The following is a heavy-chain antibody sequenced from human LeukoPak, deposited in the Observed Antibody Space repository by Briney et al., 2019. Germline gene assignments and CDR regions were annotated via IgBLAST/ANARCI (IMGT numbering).Heavy chain of an antibody. Sequence: SQTLSLTCAISGDSVSSNSAAWNWIRQSPSRGLEWLGRTYYRPKWYDDYAVSVKSRITINPDTSKNQFSLQLNSVTPEDTAVYYCARGNGNYTYRAFDIWGQGTMVTVSS. CDR3: ARGNGNYTYRAFDI. J-gene: IGHJ3*02. D-gene: IGHD4-17*01. V-gene: IGHV6-1*01. CDR2: TYYRPKWYD. CDR1: GDSVSSNSAA.